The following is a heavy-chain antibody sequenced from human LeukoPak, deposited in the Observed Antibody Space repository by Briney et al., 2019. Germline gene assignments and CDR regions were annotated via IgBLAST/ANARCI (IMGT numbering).Heavy chain of an antibody. CDR1: GLTVSSNY. J-gene: IGHJ4*02. Sequence: TGGSLRLSCAASGLTVSSNYMSWVRQAPGKGLEWVSVIYSGGSTYYADSVKGRFTISRDNSKNTLYLQMNSLRAEDTAVYYCARADFWSGYYHFDYWGQGTLVTVSS. V-gene: IGHV3-66*01. CDR3: ARADFWSGYYHFDY. CDR2: IYSGGST. D-gene: IGHD3-3*01.